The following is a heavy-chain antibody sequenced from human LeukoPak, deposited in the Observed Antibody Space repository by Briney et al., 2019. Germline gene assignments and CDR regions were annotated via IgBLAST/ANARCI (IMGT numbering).Heavy chain of an antibody. CDR1: GFTFSSYA. CDR3: ARDPRGPTGYDSSGRDSFDY. D-gene: IGHD3-22*01. J-gene: IGHJ4*02. CDR2: ILYDGTMK. V-gene: IGHV3-30*04. Sequence: GGSLRLSCAASGFTFSSYAMHWVRQAPGKGLEWVAVILYDGTMKYYADSVKGRFTISRDNSQNTLYLQMNILRAEDTAVYYCARDPRGPTGYDSSGRDSFDYWGQGTLVTVSS.